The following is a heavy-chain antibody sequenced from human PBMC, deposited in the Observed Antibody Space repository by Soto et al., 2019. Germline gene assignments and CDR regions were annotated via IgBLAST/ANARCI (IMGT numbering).Heavy chain of an antibody. CDR1: GYTFTTSG. Sequence: GPEVKKPGASVKVSCEASGYTFTTSGISWVRQAPGQGLEWRGWISTYNGDTNSAQKFQGRVTMTADTSTGTVYMELMSLKSDDTAVYYCARQGSWPYYYYGLDVWGQGTTVTVSS. J-gene: IGHJ6*02. D-gene: IGHD1-26*01. CDR3: ARQGSWPYYYYGLDV. CDR2: ISTYNGDT. V-gene: IGHV1-18*01.